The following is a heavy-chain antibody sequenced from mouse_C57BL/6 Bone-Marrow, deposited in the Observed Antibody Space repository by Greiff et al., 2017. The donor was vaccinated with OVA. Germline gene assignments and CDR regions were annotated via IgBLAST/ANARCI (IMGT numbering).Heavy chain of an antibody. CDR3: ATDGYPFAY. V-gene: IGHV2-9-1*01. CDR1: WFSLTSYA. CDR2: RWTGGGT. D-gene: IGHD2-3*01. Sequence: VKLMESGPGLVAPSQSLSITCTVSWFSLTSYAISWVRPPPGTGLEWLGVRWTGGGTNYNSALKSRLSISKDNSKSQVFLKMNSLQTDDTARYYCATDGYPFAYWGQGTLVTVSA. J-gene: IGHJ3*01.